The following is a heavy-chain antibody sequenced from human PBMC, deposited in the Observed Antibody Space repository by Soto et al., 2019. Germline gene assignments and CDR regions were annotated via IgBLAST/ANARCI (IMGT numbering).Heavy chain of an antibody. CDR2: IYHSGST. J-gene: IGHJ6*02. CDR3: ARDLVLEWYYGLDV. D-gene: IGHD3-3*01. Sequence: PSETLSLTCAVSGGSISSSNWWSWVRQPPGKGLEWIGEIYHSGSTNYNPSLKSRVTISRDNSKNTLYLQMNSLRDEDTAVYYCARDLVLEWYYGLDVWGQGTTVTVSS. CDR1: GGSISSSNW. V-gene: IGHV4-4*02.